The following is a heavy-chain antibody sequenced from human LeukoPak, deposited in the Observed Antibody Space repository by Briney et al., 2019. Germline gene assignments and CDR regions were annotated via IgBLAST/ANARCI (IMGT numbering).Heavy chain of an antibody. CDR2: ISGSSSYI. J-gene: IGHJ4*02. CDR3: ARVPGDY. V-gene: IGHV3-21*01. Sequence: GGSLRLSCAASGFTFSSYGMNWVRQAPGKGLEWVSSISGSSSYIYYADSVKGRFTISRDNAKISLYLQMNSLRVEDTAVYYCARVPGDYWGQGTLVTVSS. CDR1: GFTFSSYG.